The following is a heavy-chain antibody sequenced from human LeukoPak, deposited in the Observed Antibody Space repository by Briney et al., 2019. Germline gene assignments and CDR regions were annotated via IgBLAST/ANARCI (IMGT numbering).Heavy chain of an antibody. D-gene: IGHD5-24*01. Sequence: ASVKVSCKASGYIFISYGISWVRQAPGQGLEWMGWISAYNGNTKYAQKLQGRVTMTTDTSTSTAYMELRSLRSDDTAVYYCARDVRGIIGMDYFDYWGQGTLVTVSS. CDR3: ARDVRGIIGMDYFDY. J-gene: IGHJ4*02. CDR2: ISAYNGNT. CDR1: GYIFISYG. V-gene: IGHV1-18*01.